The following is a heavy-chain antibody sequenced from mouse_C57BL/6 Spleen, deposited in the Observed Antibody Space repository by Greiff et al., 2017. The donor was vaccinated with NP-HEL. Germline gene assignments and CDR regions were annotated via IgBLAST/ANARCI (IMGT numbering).Heavy chain of an antibody. CDR3: ARRETGTFDY. J-gene: IGHJ2*01. CDR2: IYPGSGNT. Sequence: VQLQQSGPELVKPGASVKISCKASGYSFTSYYIHWVKQRPGQGLEWIGWIYPGSGNTKYNEKFKGKATLTADTSSSTAYMQLSSLTSEDSAVYYCARRETGTFDYWGQGTTLTVSS. V-gene: IGHV1-66*01. CDR1: GYSFTSYY. D-gene: IGHD4-1*01.